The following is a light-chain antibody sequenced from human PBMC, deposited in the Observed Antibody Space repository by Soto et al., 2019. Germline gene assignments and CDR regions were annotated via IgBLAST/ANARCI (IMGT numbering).Light chain of an antibody. J-gene: IGLJ2*01. V-gene: IGLV2-8*01. CDR3: SSYAGRNIVL. CDR2: EVN. Sequence: QAVVTQPPSASGSPGQSVTIACTGTSSDVGGYKYVSWYQQHPGKAPKLMIYEVNKRPSGVPDRFSGSKSGHPASLTVSGLQADDEADYFCSSYAGRNIVLFGGGTKLTVL. CDR1: SSDVGGYKY.